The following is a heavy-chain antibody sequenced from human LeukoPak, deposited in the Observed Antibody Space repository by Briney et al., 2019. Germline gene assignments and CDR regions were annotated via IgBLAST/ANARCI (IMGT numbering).Heavy chain of an antibody. D-gene: IGHD6-19*01. V-gene: IGHV3-21*01. CDR2: ISSRSTYI. CDR3: AREESGSSGWYDY. CDR1: GFIFSSYT. J-gene: IGHJ4*02. Sequence: GGSLRLSCAASGFIFSSYTMNWVRQAPGKGLEWVSSISSRSTYIYYADSVKGRFTISRDNARNSLYLQMNSLRAEDTAVYYCAREESGSSGWYDYWGQGTLVTVSS.